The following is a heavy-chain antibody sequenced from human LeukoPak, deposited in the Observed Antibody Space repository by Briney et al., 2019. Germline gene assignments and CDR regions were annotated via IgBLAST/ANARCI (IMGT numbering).Heavy chain of an antibody. V-gene: IGHV4-59*01. Sequence: SETLSLTCSVSGSSISSYYWSWIRQPPGKGLEWIGYIYYSGSSNYNPSLKSRVTMSVDTSKNQFSLKLSSVTAADTAVYYCARVRIGENYSFDAFDIWGQGTMVTVSS. CDR2: IYYSGSS. D-gene: IGHD4/OR15-4a*01. CDR3: ARVRIGENYSFDAFDI. J-gene: IGHJ3*02. CDR1: GSSISSYY.